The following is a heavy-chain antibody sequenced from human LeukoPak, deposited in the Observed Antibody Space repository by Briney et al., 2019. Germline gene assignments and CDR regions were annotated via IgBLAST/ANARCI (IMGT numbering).Heavy chain of an antibody. CDR3: ARRAVTYAFDI. CDR2: IKQDGSEK. Sequence: GGSLRLSCAASEFTFSSYWMSWVRQAPGKGLEWVANIKQDGSEKYYVDSVKGRFTISRDNAKNSLYLQMNSLRAEDTAVYYSARRAVTYAFDIWGQGTMVTVSP. J-gene: IGHJ3*02. V-gene: IGHV3-7*03. CDR1: EFTFSSYW. D-gene: IGHD4-17*01.